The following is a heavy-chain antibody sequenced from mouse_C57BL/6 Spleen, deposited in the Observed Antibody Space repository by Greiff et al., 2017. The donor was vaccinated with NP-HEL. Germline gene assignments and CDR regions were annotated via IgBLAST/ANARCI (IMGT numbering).Heavy chain of an antibody. V-gene: IGHV5-12*01. J-gene: IGHJ3*01. D-gene: IGHD1-1*01. CDR1: GFTFSDYY. Sequence: EVMLVESGGGLVQPGGSLKLSCAASGFTFSDYYMYWVRQTPEKRLEWVAYISNGGGSTYYPDTVKGRFTISRDNAKNTLYLQMSRLKSEDTAMYYCARPIYYGSSFFAYWGQGTLVTVSA. CDR2: ISNGGGST. CDR3: ARPIYYGSSFFAY.